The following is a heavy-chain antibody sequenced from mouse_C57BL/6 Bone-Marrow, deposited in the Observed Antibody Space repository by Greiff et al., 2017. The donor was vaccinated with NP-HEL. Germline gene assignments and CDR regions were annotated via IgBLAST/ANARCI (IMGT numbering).Heavy chain of an antibody. CDR2: IYPGDGDT. J-gene: IGHJ4*01. D-gene: IGHD3-2*02. CDR3: ARKEDSSGPYYAMDY. Sequence: QVQLQQSGAELVKPGASVKISCKASGYAFSSYWMNWVKQRPGKGLEWIGQIYPGDGDTNYNGKFKGKATLTADKSSSTASMQLSSLTSEDSSVYFCARKEDSSGPYYAMDYWGQGTSVTVSS. CDR1: GYAFSSYW. V-gene: IGHV1-80*01.